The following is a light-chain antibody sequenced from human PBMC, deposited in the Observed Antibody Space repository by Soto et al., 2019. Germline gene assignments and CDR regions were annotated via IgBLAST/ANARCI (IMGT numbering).Light chain of an antibody. V-gene: IGLV2-23*01. Sequence: QSVLTQPASVSGSPGQSITISCTGTSSDVGNYNLVSWYQQHPGKAPKLMIYEGTKRPSGVSNRFSGSKSGNTASLTISGLQAEDEADYHCCSYAGSTTWVFGGGTKVTVL. CDR3: CSYAGSTTWV. CDR1: SSDVGNYNL. J-gene: IGLJ3*02. CDR2: EGT.